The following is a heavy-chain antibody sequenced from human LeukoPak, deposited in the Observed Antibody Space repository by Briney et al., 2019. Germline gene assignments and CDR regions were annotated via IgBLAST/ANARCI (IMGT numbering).Heavy chain of an antibody. V-gene: IGHV3-20*04. D-gene: IGHD5-12*01. CDR3: ARDSGYDWFYNWFDP. CDR2: INWNGDTT. CDR1: GFTFSSYA. Sequence: GGSLTLSCAASGFTFSSYAMSWVRQAPGKGLEWVSGINWNGDTTGYADSVKGRFTISRDNAKKSLYLQMNSLRVEDTALYYCARDSGYDWFYNWFDPWGQGALVTVSS. J-gene: IGHJ5*02.